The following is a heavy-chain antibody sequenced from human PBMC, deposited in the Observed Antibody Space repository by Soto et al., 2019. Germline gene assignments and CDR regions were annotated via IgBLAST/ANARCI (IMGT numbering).Heavy chain of an antibody. D-gene: IGHD1-26*01. CDR2: VYDVDGT. CDR1: GLTVSGKKY. V-gene: IGHV3-53*01. Sequence: GGSLRLSCAASGLTVSGKKYIAWVRRAPGKGLEWVSGVYDVDGTYYADSVKGRFTISRDTSKTIVFLEMNDLRPDDTAVYYCASWLLREHAYDVWGLGTTVTVSS. J-gene: IGHJ3*01. CDR3: ASWLLREHAYDV.